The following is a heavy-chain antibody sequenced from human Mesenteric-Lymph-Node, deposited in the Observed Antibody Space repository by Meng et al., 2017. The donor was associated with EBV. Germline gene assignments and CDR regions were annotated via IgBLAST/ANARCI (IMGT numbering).Heavy chain of an antibody. Sequence: VQLQQWGGGLLKPSETLSLTCACYGGSFSGYYWSWIRQPPGKGLEWIGEINHSGSTNYNPSLKSRVTISVDTSKNQFSLKLSSVTAADTAVYYCARKEQQLVHYFDYWGQGTLVTVSS. J-gene: IGHJ4*02. CDR2: INHSGST. CDR3: ARKEQQLVHYFDY. D-gene: IGHD6-13*01. CDR1: GGSFSGYY. V-gene: IGHV4-34*01.